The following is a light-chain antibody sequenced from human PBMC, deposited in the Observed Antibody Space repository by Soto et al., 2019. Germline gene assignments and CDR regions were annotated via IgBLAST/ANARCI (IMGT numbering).Light chain of an antibody. CDR1: QSISSW. V-gene: IGKV1-5*03. CDR2: KAS. J-gene: IGKJ2*01. Sequence: DIQMTQSPPTLSASVGDRVTITCRANQSISSWLAWYQQKPGKAPKVLIYKASSLTSGVPSRFSGSGSGTEFTLTISSLQPDDFATYYCQEYNSYSRTFGQGTKLEIK. CDR3: QEYNSYSRT.